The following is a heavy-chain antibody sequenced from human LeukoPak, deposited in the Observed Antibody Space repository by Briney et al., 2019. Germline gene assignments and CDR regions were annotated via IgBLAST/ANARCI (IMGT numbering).Heavy chain of an antibody. CDR3: AKGTGPAGSTSYGRDV. D-gene: IGHD2-2*01. J-gene: IGHJ6*02. Sequence: GASLRLSCAASGFTFSSYAMSWVRQAPGKGLEWVSVISGSGGSTYYADSVKGRFTISRDNSKNTLYLQMNSLRAEDTAVYYCAKGTGPAGSTSYGRDVWGQGTTVTVSS. CDR1: GFTFSSYA. V-gene: IGHV3-23*01. CDR2: ISGSGGST.